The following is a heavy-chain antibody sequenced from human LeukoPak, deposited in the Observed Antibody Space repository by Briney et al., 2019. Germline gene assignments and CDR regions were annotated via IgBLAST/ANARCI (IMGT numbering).Heavy chain of an antibody. V-gene: IGHV4-4*07. CDR3: ARALNPLPGTYYFDY. D-gene: IGHD2-15*01. CDR2: IYVSGST. J-gene: IGHJ4*02. Sequence: PSETLSLTCTVSGASINSHYWSWIRQPAGKGLEWIGRIYVSGSTNYNSSLQSRVTMSVDTSKNQFSLKLSSVTAADTAVYYCARALNPLPGTYYFDYWGQGTLVTVSS. CDR1: GASINSHY.